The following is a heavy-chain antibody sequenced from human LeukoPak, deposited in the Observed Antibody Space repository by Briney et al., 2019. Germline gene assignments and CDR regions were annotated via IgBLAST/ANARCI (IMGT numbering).Heavy chain of an antibody. V-gene: IGHV1-18*04. CDR3: ARESPPLTTVITKYYQYFMDV. CDR1: GYIFINHG. Sequence: GASVKVPCXASGYIFINHGISWVRQAPGQGLEWMGWISPHNGKTEYAQKFQGRVSMTRDRSTSTVYMELRSLRSDDTAVYYCARESPPLTTVITKYYQYFMDVWGKGTTVTVSS. CDR2: ISPHNGKT. J-gene: IGHJ6*03. D-gene: IGHD4-23*01.